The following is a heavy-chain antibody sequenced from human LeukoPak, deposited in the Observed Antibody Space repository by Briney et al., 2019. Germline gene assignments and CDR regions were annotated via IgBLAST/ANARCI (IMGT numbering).Heavy chain of an antibody. CDR1: GFTFSSYG. CDR3: ARDPTTVTPLFHFDY. J-gene: IGHJ4*02. D-gene: IGHD4-11*01. V-gene: IGHV3-33*01. CDR2: IWYDGSNK. Sequence: PGGSLRLSCAASGFTFSSYGMHWVRQAPGKGLEWVAVIWYDGSNKYYADSVKGRFTISRDNSKNTLYLQMNSLRAEDTAVYYCARDPTTVTPLFHFDYWGQGTLVTVSS.